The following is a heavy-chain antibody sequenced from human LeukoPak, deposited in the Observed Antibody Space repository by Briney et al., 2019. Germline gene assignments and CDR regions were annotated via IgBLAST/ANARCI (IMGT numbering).Heavy chain of an antibody. CDR2: ISWNSGSI. Sequence: GGSLRLSCAASGFTFDDYAMHWVRQAPGKGLEWVSGISWNSGSIGYADSVKGRFTISRDNAKNSLYLQMNSLRAEDTAVYYCARGMFGETPVDYWGQGTLVTVSS. J-gene: IGHJ4*02. V-gene: IGHV3-9*01. CDR3: ARGMFGETPVDY. D-gene: IGHD3-10*02. CDR1: GFTFDDYA.